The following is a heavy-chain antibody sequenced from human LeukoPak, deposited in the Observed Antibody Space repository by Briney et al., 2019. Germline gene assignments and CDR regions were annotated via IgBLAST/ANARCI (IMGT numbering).Heavy chain of an antibody. CDR3: ARGYYGSGSFPY. CDR1: GGSISSYY. V-gene: IGHV4-59*01. CDR2: IYYSGST. Sequence: PSETLSLTCTVSGGSISSYYWSWIRQPPGKGLEWIGYIYYSGSTNYNPSLKSRVTISVDTSKNQFSLKLSSVTAADTAVYYCARGYYGSGSFPYWGQGTLVTVSS. J-gene: IGHJ4*02. D-gene: IGHD3-10*01.